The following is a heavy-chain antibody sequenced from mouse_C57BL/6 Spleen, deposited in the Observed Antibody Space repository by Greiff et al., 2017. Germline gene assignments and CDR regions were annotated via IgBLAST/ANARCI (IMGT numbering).Heavy chain of an antibody. CDR1: GYTFTSYW. V-gene: IGHV1-5*01. D-gene: IGHD2-5*01. Sequence: EVQLQQSGPVLARPGASVKMSCKTSGYTFTSYWMHWVKQRPGQGLEWIGAIYPGNSDTSYNQKFKGKAKLTAVTSASTASMELSSLTTEDSAVYYCTRWGSNYTYFDYWGQGTTLTVSS. CDR2: IYPGNSDT. J-gene: IGHJ2*01. CDR3: TRWGSNYTYFDY.